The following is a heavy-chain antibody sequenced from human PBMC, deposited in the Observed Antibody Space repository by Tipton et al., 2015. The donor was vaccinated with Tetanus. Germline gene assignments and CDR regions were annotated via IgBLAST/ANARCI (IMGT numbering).Heavy chain of an antibody. CDR2: IYYSGST. CDR1: GGSISSGDYY. D-gene: IGHD6-13*01. CDR3: ARGPPTSGYSSSWYMGY. Sequence: TLSLTCTVSGGSISSGDYYWSWIRQPPGKGLEWIGYIYYSGSTYYNPSLKSRVTISVDTSKNQFSLKLSSVTAADTAVYYCARGPPTSGYSSSWYMGYWGQGTLVTVSS. J-gene: IGHJ4*02. V-gene: IGHV4-30-4*01.